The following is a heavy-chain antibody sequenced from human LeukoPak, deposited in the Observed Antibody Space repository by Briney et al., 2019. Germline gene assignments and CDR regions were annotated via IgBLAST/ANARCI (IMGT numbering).Heavy chain of an antibody. CDR1: GFTFSSYE. J-gene: IGHJ4*02. D-gene: IGHD5-12*01. V-gene: IGHV3-48*03. Sequence: GGSLRLSCATSGFTFSSYEMNWVRQAPGKGLEWVSYISTSGSTKYYADSVKGRFTISRDNAKNSLYLQMNSLRAEDTAVYYCAKVRGYSGYDYDYWGQGTLATVSS. CDR3: AKVRGYSGYDYDY. CDR2: ISTSGSTK.